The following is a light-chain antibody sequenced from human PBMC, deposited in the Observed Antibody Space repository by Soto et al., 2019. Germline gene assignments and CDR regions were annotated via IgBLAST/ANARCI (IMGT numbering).Light chain of an antibody. J-gene: IGKJ3*01. Sequence: DSVMTQSPASLAVSQGERATINCRSSQRCLHSSDDQKYLAWYQQKAGQTPKLLIYGASTRESGVPARFRGTGSGTDFTLTISILQAEDVAVYYCQQYYCPPFTFGPGTKLDIK. CDR2: GAS. V-gene: IGKV4-1*01. CDR1: QRCLHSSDDQKY. CDR3: QQYYCPPFT.